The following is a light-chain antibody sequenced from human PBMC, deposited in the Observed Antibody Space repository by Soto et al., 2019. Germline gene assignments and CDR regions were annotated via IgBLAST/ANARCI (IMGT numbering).Light chain of an antibody. V-gene: IGKV2-28*01. CDR3: LHGLQTHT. J-gene: IGKJ4*01. CDR2: LGS. CDR1: QSLLHSDGNNY. Sequence: VMTQSPLSLPVTPGETASISCRSSQSLLHSDGNNYMVWYLQKPGHSPQLLIYLGSNRASGVPDRFRGSGAGTDFTLKISRVEAEDVEVYYCLHGLQTHTFGGGTKGEIK.